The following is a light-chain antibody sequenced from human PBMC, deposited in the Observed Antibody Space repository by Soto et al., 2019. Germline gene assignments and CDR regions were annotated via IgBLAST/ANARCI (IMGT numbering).Light chain of an antibody. CDR2: LEGSGNY. J-gene: IGLJ3*02. V-gene: IGLV4-60*03. Sequence: QAVVTQPSSASASLGSSVSLTCTLSSGHSFYVIAWHQQQPGTAPRYLMKLEGSGNYNKGSGVPERFSGSSSGADRYLTISTLQSEDEGDYYCESWDSNTRVFGGGTKVTVL. CDR1: SGHSFYV. CDR3: ESWDSNTRV.